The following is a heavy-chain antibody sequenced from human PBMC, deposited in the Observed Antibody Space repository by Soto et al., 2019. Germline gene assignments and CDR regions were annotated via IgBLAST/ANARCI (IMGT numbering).Heavy chain of an antibody. Sequence: GESLKISCKGSGYSFTSYWIGWVRQMPGKGLEWMGIIYPGDSDTRYSPSFQGQVTISADKSISTAYLQWSSLKASDTAMYYCARPGFRIAWAAKYGMDVWGQGTTVTVSS. CDR3: ARPGFRIAWAAKYGMDV. V-gene: IGHV5-51*01. D-gene: IGHD6-13*01. CDR2: IYPGDSDT. J-gene: IGHJ6*02. CDR1: GYSFTSYW.